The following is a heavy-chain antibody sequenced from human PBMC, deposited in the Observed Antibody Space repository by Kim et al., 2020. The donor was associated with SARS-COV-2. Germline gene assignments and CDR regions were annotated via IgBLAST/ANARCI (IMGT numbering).Heavy chain of an antibody. Sequence: GGSLRLSCEVSGFTFSNYAMSWVRQAPGKGLEWVSGISANGGSTYYADSVKGRFTISRDNSKNTLYLQMDSLRAEDTALYYCAKDMRWFGEVLEYWGQGTLVTVSS. V-gene: IGHV3-23*01. CDR3: AKDMRWFGEVLEY. CDR1: GFTFSNYA. J-gene: IGHJ4*02. D-gene: IGHD3-10*01. CDR2: ISANGGST.